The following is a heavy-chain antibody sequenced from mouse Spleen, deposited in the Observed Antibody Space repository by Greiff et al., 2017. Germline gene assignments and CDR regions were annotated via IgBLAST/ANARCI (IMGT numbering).Heavy chain of an antibody. J-gene: IGHJ2*01. V-gene: IGHV2-9-1*01. D-gene: IGHD2-10*01. Sequence: VKLVESGPGLVAPSQSLSITCTVSGFSLTSYAISWVRQPPGKGLEWLGVIWTGGGTNYNSALKSRLSISKDNSKSQVFLKMNSLQTDDTARYYCARNSYYGNSYYFDYWGQGTTLTVSS. CDR3: ARNSYYGNSYYFDY. CDR1: GFSLTSYA. CDR2: IWTGGGT.